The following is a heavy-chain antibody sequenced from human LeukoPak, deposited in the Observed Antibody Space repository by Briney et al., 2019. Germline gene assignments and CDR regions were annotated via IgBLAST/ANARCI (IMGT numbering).Heavy chain of an antibody. Sequence: SETLSLTCAVSGGSISSSNWWSWVRQPPGKGLEWIGEIYHSGSTNYNPSLKSRVTISLDTSRNQFSLKLSSVTAADTAVYYCAREREYFAMDVWGQGTTVTVSS. CDR1: GGSISSSNW. CDR2: IYHSGST. J-gene: IGHJ6*02. D-gene: IGHD5-24*01. CDR3: AREREYFAMDV. V-gene: IGHV4-4*02.